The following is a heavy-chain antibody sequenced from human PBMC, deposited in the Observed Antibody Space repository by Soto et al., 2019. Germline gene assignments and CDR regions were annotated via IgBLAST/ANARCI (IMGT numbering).Heavy chain of an antibody. V-gene: IGHV4-4*02. CDR3: ARGRMVRGVMLLVYSGMDV. Sequence: SETLSLTCAVSGVSISSSNWWSWVRQPPGKGLEWIGEIYHSGSTNYNPSLKSRVTISVDKSKNQFSLKLGSVTAADTAVYYCARGRMVRGVMLLVYSGMDVWGQGTTVTV. D-gene: IGHD3-10*01. CDR2: IYHSGST. J-gene: IGHJ6*02. CDR1: GVSISSSNW.